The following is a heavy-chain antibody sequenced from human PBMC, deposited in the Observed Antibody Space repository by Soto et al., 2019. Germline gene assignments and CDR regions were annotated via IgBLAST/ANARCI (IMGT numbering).Heavy chain of an antibody. D-gene: IGHD3-3*01. Sequence: SVKVSCKASGGTFSSYAISWVRQAPGQGLEWMGGIIPIFGTANYAQKFQGRVTITADKSTSTAYMELSSLRSEDTAVYYCAIDFWSGYYEGPFDYWGQGTLVTVPQ. CDR1: GGTFSSYA. J-gene: IGHJ4*02. V-gene: IGHV1-69*06. CDR3: AIDFWSGYYEGPFDY. CDR2: IIPIFGTA.